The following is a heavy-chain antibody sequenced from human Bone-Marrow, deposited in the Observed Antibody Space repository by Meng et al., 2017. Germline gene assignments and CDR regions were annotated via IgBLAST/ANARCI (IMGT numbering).Heavy chain of an antibody. V-gene: IGHV3-21*01. Sequence: GESLKISCAASGLSLSSKSMNWVRQAPGKGLEWVSSISRCGGYKNYTDLVRGRFIISRDNAKNSLYLQMNSLRAEDTAVYYCARHDYDSSGYSYSWGQGTLVTVSS. CDR1: GLSLSSKS. CDR3: ARHDYDSSGYSYS. CDR2: ISRCGGYK. J-gene: IGHJ4*02. D-gene: IGHD3-22*01.